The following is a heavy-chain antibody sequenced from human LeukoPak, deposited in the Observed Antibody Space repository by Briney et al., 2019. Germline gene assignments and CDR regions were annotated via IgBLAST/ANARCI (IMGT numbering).Heavy chain of an antibody. Sequence: ASVNVSCKASGYTFTGYYMHWVRQPPGQGLEWMGWINPNRGGTNYAQKLQGRVTMTRDTSISTAYMELSRLRSDDTAVYYCARVDSSGYYDYWGQGTLVTVSS. V-gene: IGHV1-2*02. CDR1: GYTFTGYY. CDR3: ARVDSSGYYDY. CDR2: INPNRGGT. D-gene: IGHD3-22*01. J-gene: IGHJ4*02.